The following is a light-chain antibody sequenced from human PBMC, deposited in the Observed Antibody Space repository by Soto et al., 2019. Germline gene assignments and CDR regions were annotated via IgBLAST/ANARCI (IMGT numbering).Light chain of an antibody. CDR1: QSVSSN. J-gene: IGKJ1*01. CDR2: AVS. Sequence: EILITQSPVTLSVSPGERATLSCRASQSVSSNVAWYQQKPGQAPRLLIYAVSTRATGIPARFSGSGSGTEFTLTINSLQSEDFAVYYCQQYNNWLPMWTLGQGTKVDIK. CDR3: QQYNNWLPMWT. V-gene: IGKV3-15*01.